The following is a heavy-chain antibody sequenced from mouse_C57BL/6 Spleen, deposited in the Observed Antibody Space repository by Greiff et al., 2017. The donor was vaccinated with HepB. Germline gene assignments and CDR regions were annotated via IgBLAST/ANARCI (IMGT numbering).Heavy chain of an antibody. J-gene: IGHJ3*01. Sequence: VQLVESGAELARPGASVKLSCKASGYTFTSYGISWVKQRTGQGLEWIGEIYPRSGNTYYNEKFKGKATLTADKSSSTAYMELRSLTSEDSAVYFCAIYYDYDGGFAYWGQGTLVTVSA. CDR2: IYPRSGNT. CDR1: GYTFTSYG. CDR3: AIYYDYDGGFAY. V-gene: IGHV1-81*01. D-gene: IGHD2-4*01.